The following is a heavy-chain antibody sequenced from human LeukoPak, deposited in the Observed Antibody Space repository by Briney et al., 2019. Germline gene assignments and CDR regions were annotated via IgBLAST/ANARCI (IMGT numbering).Heavy chain of an antibody. CDR2: ISSSSSYL. D-gene: IGHD3-10*01. CDR3: ARTGWFGELSFDY. J-gene: IGHJ4*02. Sequence: GGSLRLSCAASGFTFSSYSMNWVRQAPGKGLEGVSSISSSSSYLYYADSVTGRFNISRDNPKNPMYLQMNSLRAEDTAVYYCARTGWFGELSFDYWGQGTLVTVSS. CDR1: GFTFSSYS. V-gene: IGHV3-21*01.